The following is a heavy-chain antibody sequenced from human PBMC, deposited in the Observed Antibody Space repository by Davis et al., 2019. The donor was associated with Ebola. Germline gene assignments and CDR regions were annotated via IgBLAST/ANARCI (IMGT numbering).Heavy chain of an antibody. CDR2: IYYSGSA. V-gene: IGHV4-39*02. J-gene: IGHJ6*02. D-gene: IGHD2-2*01. Sequence: SETLSLTCTVSGGSTSSSSYYWGWIRQPPGKGLEWIGSIYYSGSAYYNPSLKSRVTISVDTSKNQFSLKLSSVTAADTAVYYCAREREVPAARMDVWGQGTTVTVSS. CDR3: AREREVPAARMDV. CDR1: GGSTSSSSYY.